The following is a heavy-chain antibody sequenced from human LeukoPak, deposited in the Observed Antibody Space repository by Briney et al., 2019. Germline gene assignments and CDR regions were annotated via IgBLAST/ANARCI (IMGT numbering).Heavy chain of an antibody. CDR3: ARSCSSTSCYLPDAFDI. CDR1: GYSFTSYW. V-gene: IGHV5-51*01. Sequence: GESLKISCKGSGYSFTSYWIGWVRQMPGKGLEWMGIIYPGDSDIRYSPSFQGQVIISADKSISTAYLQWSRLKASDTAIYYCARSCSSTSCYLPDAFDISGQGTMGTVSS. J-gene: IGHJ3*02. D-gene: IGHD2-2*01. CDR2: IYPGDSDI.